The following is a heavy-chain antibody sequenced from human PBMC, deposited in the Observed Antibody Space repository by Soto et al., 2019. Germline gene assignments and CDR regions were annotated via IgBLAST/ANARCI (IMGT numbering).Heavy chain of an antibody. CDR3: ATALYCSSTSCSYMGWFDP. V-gene: IGHV1-24*01. CDR2: FDPDDGET. J-gene: IGHJ5*02. Sequence: QVQLVQSGAEVKKPGASVKVSCKVSGYTLTELSMHWVRQAPGKGLEWMGGFDPDDGETIYAQKFQGRVTMTEDTSTDTAYMDLSSLRSEDTAVYYCATALYCSSTSCSYMGWFDPWGQGTLVTVSS. CDR1: GYTLTELS. D-gene: IGHD2-2*01.